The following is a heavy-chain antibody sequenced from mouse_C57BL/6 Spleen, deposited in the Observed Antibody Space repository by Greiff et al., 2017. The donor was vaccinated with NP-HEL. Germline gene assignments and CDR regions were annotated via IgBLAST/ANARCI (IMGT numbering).Heavy chain of an antibody. J-gene: IGHJ2*01. V-gene: IGHV5-6-3*01. CDR2: IDSNGGST. CDR3: ARRAK. CDR1: RFTISSYG. Sequence: DVQLVESGGGIVQPGGSLKRSCAVSRFTISSYGMSSVRQTPDKRLELVATIDSNGGSTDYTDSVKRRFTITVDNAKNALYLQMRSLKSEDTAMYYSARRAKWGQGTTLTVSS.